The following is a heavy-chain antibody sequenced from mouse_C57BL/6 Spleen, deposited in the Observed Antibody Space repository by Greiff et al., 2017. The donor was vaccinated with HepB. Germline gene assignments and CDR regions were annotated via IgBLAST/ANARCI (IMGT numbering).Heavy chain of an antibody. CDR2: IYPGDGDT. CDR3: AREGVLEAMDD. D-gene: IGHD1-1*01. CDR1: GYAFSSSW. Sequence: QVQLQQSGPELVKPGASVKISCKASGYAFSSSWMTWVKQRPGKGLEWIGRIYPGDGDTNYNGKFKGKPTLTADKSSSTAYMQLSSLTSEDSAVYFGAREGVLEAMDDWGEGTSVTGSS. V-gene: IGHV1-82*01. J-gene: IGHJ4*01.